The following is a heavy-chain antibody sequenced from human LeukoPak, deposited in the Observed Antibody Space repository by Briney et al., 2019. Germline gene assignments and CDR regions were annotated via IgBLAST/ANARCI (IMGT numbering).Heavy chain of an antibody. CDR2: MNPKSGYT. J-gene: IGHJ4*02. CDR1: GYTFTTYD. V-gene: IGHV1-8*01. D-gene: IGHD6-19*01. CDR3: VRVAGSVDC. Sequence: ASVKVSCKASGYTFTTYDINWVRQATGQGLEWMGWMNPKSGYTGSAQKFQGRVTMTRDTSTSTACMELSSLRTEDTAVYYCVRVAGSVDCWGQGTLVTVSS.